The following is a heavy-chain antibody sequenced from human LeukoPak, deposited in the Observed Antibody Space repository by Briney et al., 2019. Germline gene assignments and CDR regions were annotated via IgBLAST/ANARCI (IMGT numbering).Heavy chain of an antibody. D-gene: IGHD4-11*01. V-gene: IGHV5-51*01. CDR2: IYPGDSDT. CDR3: ARQTDYRFDY. J-gene: IGHJ4*01. CDR1: GYSFTSYW. Sequence: PVGSLRLSCKGFGYSFTSYWIGTVRQVPGKGLEWMGIIYPGDSDTRYSPSFQGQVTISADKSISTAYPQWSSLKASDTAMYYCARQTDYRFDYWGQGTLVIVSS.